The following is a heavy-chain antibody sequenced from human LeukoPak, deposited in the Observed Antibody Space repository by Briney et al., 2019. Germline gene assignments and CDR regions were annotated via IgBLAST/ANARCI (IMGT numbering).Heavy chain of an antibody. CDR3: AKDPSVYYGDYIIR. V-gene: IGHV3-7*03. D-gene: IGHD4-17*01. J-gene: IGHJ4*02. CDR2: IKQDRSEK. Sequence: GGSLRLSCAASGFTFSNYWMTWVRQAPGKGLELVANIKQDRSEKYYVDSVKGRFTISRDNARNSLYLQMNSLRAEDTAVYYCAKDPSVYYGDYIIRWGQGTLVIVSS. CDR1: GFTFSNYW.